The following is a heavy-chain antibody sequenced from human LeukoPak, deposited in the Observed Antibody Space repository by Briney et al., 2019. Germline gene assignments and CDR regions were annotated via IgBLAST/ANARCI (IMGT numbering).Heavy chain of an antibody. Sequence: SETLSLTCTVSGGSISSYYWSWIRQPAGKGLAWIGSIYTSESTNYNPNLTRKVTMSVATDKNQFSLNLSSVTAADTAVYVCAREGYSYGNDAFDIWGQRTMVTVSS. D-gene: IGHD5-18*01. J-gene: IGHJ3*02. CDR1: GGSISSYY. CDR2: IYTSEST. CDR3: AREGYSYGNDAFDI. V-gene: IGHV4-4*07.